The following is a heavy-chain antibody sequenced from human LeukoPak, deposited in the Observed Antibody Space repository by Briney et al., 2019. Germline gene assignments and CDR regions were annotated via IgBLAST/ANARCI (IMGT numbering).Heavy chain of an antibody. J-gene: IGHJ4*02. D-gene: IGHD1-1*01. CDR1: GGSISSGGYY. V-gene: IGHV4-31*03. Sequence: SQTLSLTCTVSGGSISSGGYYWSWIRQHPGKGLEWIGYIYYSGSTYYNPSLKSRVTISVDTSKNQFSLKLSSVTAADTAVYYCARGTNRGAGNFDYWGQGALVTVSS. CDR2: IYYSGST. CDR3: ARGTNRGAGNFDY.